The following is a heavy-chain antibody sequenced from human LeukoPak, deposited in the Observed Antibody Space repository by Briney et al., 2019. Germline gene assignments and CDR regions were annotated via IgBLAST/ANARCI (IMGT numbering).Heavy chain of an antibody. Sequence: KASETLSLTCTVSSGSISDYYWSWIRQPPGKGLEWIGYIYYSGSTNYNPSLKSRVTILVDMSMNQFSLKMSSVTAADTAVYYCARELKVGNTGYYFDYWGQGTLVTVSS. D-gene: IGHD2/OR15-2a*01. CDR2: IYYSGST. J-gene: IGHJ4*02. CDR3: ARELKVGNTGYYFDY. CDR1: SGSISDYY. V-gene: IGHV4-59*01.